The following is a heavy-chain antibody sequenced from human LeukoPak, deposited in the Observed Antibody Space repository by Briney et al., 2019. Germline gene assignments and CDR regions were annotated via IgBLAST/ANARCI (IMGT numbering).Heavy chain of an antibody. J-gene: IGHJ4*02. CDR3: ATLETYYDILTGYFNFDY. Sequence: GGSLRLSCAASGFTFSSYAMSWVRQAPGKGLEWVSAISGSGGSTYYADSMKGRFTISRDNSKNTLYLQMNSLRAEDTAVYYCATLETYYDILTGYFNFDYWGQGTLVTVSS. CDR1: GFTFSSYA. V-gene: IGHV3-23*01. D-gene: IGHD3-9*01. CDR2: ISGSGGST.